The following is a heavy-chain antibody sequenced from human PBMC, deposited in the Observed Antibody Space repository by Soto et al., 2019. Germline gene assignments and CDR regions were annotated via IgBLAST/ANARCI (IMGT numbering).Heavy chain of an antibody. Sequence: GGSLRLSXAASGFTFSSYGMHWVRQAPGKGLEWVAVIWYDGSNKYYADSVKGRFTISRDNSKNTLYLQMNSLRAEDTAVYYCARDGRAKIYSSVYPLDYYYGMDVWGQGTTVTVS. CDR2: IWYDGSNK. D-gene: IGHD3-22*01. CDR3: ARDGRAKIYSSVYPLDYYYGMDV. V-gene: IGHV3-33*01. J-gene: IGHJ6*02. CDR1: GFTFSSYG.